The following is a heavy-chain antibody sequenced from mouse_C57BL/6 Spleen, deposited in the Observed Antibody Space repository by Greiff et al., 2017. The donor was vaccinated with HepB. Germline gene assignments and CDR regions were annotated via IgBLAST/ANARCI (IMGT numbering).Heavy chain of an antibody. Sequence: VQLQQSGAELVKPGASVKLSCKASGYTFTSYWMQWVKQRPGQGLEWIGEIDPSDSYTNYNQKFKGKATLTVDTSSSTAYMQLSSLTSEDSAVYYCARWVYGSSYAMDYWGQGTSVTVSS. CDR2: IDPSDSYT. V-gene: IGHV1-50*01. J-gene: IGHJ4*01. CDR3: ARWVYGSSYAMDY. D-gene: IGHD1-1*01. CDR1: GYTFTSYW.